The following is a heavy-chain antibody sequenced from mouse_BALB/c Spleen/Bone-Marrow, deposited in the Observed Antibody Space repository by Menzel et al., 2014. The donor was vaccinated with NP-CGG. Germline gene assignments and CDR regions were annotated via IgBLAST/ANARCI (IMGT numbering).Heavy chain of an antibody. V-gene: IGHV1S56*01. D-gene: IGHD2-3*01. CDR3: AREMGRGGYFDV. CDR1: GYTFTNYY. Sequence: VHLVESGPELVMPGTSVKISCKASGYTFTNYYLHWVKQRPGQGLEWIGWIYPGNVDTKYNEKFKGKATLTADESSSTAYMQLSSLTSEDSAVYFCAREMGRGGYFDVWGAGTTVTVSS. CDR2: IYPGNVDT. J-gene: IGHJ1*01.